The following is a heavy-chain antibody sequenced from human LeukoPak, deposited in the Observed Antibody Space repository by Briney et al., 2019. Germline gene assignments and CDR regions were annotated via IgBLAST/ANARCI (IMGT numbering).Heavy chain of an antibody. V-gene: IGHV4-59*12. CDR3: ARDAPSSLPFDP. CDR2: FYYSGST. J-gene: IGHJ5*02. D-gene: IGHD6-6*01. CDR1: GASISSYY. Sequence: SETLSLTCTVSGASISSYYWSWIRQPPGKGLEWIGYFYYSGSTNYNPSLRSRVTISVDTSKNQFSLKLSSVTAADTAVYYCARDAPSSLPFDPWGQGTLVTVSS.